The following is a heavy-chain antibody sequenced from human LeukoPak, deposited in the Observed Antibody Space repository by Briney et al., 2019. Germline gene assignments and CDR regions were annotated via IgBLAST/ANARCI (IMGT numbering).Heavy chain of an antibody. V-gene: IGHV3-48*01. CDR1: GFTFSSYS. CDR3: ASGAAAGLLNWFDP. CDR2: ISSSSSTI. J-gene: IGHJ5*02. D-gene: IGHD6-13*01. Sequence: GGSLRLSCAASGFTFSSYSMNWVRQAPGKGLEWVSYISSSSSTIYYADSVKGRFTISRDNAKNSLYLQMNSLRAEDTAVYYCASGAAAGLLNWFDPWGQGTLVTVSS.